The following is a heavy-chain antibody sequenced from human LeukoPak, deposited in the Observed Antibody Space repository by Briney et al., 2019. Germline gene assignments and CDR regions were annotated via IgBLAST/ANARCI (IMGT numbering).Heavy chain of an antibody. D-gene: IGHD1-26*01. CDR2: INPSGGST. Sequence: GASVKVSCKASGYTFTSYYMHWVRQAPGQGLEWMGIINPSGGSTSYAQKFQGRVTITRDTSTSTVYMELSSLRSEDTAVYYCARELRYSGSYLNYYGMDVWGQGTTVTVSS. CDR3: ARELRYSGSYLNYYGMDV. V-gene: IGHV1-46*01. CDR1: GYTFTSYY. J-gene: IGHJ6*02.